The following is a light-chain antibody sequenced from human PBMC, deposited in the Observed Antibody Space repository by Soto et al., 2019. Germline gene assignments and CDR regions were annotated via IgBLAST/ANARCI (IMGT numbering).Light chain of an antibody. J-gene: IGLJ1*01. V-gene: IGLV2-8*01. CDR1: SSDVGGTNY. Sequence: ALTQPPSASGSPGQSVTISCTGTSSDVGGTNYVSWYQQYPGKAPKLMIYEVSKRPSGVPDRFSGSKSGNTASLTVSGLQAEDEADYYCSSYAGSNNYVFGTGTKLTVL. CDR3: SSYAGSNNYV. CDR2: EVS.